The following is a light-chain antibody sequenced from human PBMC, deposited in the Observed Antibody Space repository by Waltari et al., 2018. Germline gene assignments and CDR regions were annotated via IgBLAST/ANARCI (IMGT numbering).Light chain of an antibody. Sequence: AIRMTQSPSSISASTGDTVTISCRASQGIRTYLAWYQQKPGTAPKLLMYAMSTLQTGVPSRFSGGGSGTDFTLTISRLQSDDFAIYYCQQYYDYPGTFGQGTKVEVK. J-gene: IGKJ1*01. CDR1: QGIRTY. V-gene: IGKV1-8*01. CDR2: AMS. CDR3: QQYYDYPGT.